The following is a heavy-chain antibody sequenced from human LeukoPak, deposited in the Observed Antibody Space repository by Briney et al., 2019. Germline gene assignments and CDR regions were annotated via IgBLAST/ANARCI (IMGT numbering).Heavy chain of an antibody. Sequence: GGSLRLSCAASGFTFSSYGMHWVRQAPGKGLEWVAVISYDGSNKYYADSVKGRFTISRDNSKNTLYLQMNSLRAEDTAVYYCANERALWFGESIRVPYFDYWGQGTLVTVSS. CDR2: ISYDGSNK. J-gene: IGHJ4*02. V-gene: IGHV3-30*18. CDR3: ANERALWFGESIRVPYFDY. D-gene: IGHD3-10*01. CDR1: GFTFSSYG.